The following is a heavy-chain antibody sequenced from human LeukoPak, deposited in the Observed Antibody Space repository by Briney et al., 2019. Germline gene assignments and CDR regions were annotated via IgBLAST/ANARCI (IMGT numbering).Heavy chain of an antibody. V-gene: IGHV4-59*12. CDR2: IYYSGST. Sequence: SETLSLTCTVSGGSISSYYWSWIRQPPGKGLEWIGYIYYSGSTNYNPSLKSRVTISVDRSKNQFSLKLSSVTAADTAVYYCAREPTVTTDFDYWGQGTLVTVSS. J-gene: IGHJ4*02. CDR3: AREPTVTTDFDY. D-gene: IGHD4-17*01. CDR1: GGSISSYY.